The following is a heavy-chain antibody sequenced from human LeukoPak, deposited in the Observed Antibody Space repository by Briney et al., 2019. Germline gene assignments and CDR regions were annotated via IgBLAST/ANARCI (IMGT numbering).Heavy chain of an antibody. J-gene: IGHJ4*02. CDR1: GFTFSSYA. CDR3: AKDYYYDSSGNLGV. V-gene: IGHV3-30*04. CDR2: ISYDGSNK. Sequence: PGGSLRLSCAASGFTFSSYAMHWVRQAPGKGLEWVAVISYDGSNKYYADSVKGRFTISRDNSKNTLYLQMNSLRAEDTAVYYCAKDYYYDSSGNLGVWGQGTLVTVSS. D-gene: IGHD3-22*01.